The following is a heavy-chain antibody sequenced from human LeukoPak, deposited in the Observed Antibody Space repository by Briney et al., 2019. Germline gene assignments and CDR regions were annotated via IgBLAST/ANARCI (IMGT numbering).Heavy chain of an antibody. J-gene: IGHJ3*02. D-gene: IGHD4-23*01. V-gene: IGHV3-9*01. CDR3: ARNYGGKGFDI. CDR1: GFTFDDYA. CDR2: ISWNSGSI. Sequence: GGSLRLSCAASGFTFDDYAMHWVRQAPGKGLEWVSGISWNSGSIGYVDSVKGRFTVSRDNAKNSLYLQMNSLRAEDTAVYYCARNYGGKGFDIWGQGTVVTVSS.